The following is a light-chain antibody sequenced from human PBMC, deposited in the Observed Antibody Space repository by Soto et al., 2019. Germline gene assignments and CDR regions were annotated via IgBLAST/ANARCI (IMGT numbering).Light chain of an antibody. CDR2: GAF. CDR1: QDVRNY. CDR3: LQDYDYPRT. J-gene: IGKJ1*01. Sequence: AIQMTQSPSSLSASVGDRLTITCRASQDVRNYVGWYQQKPGKAPKFLIYGAFSLETGIPSRFSGSGYGTEFTLTINSLLPEDFATYFCLQDYDYPRTFGQGTKVEIK. V-gene: IGKV1-6*01.